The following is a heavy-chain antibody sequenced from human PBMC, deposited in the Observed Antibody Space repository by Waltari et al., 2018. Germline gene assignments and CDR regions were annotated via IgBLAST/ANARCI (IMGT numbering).Heavy chain of an antibody. J-gene: IGHJ6*03. D-gene: IGHD3-9*01. Sequence: QVQLQQWGAGLLKPSETLSLTCAVYGGSFSGYYWSWIRQPPGKGLEWIGEINHRGSTNYNPSRKSRVTRSVDTSKNQFSLKLSSVTAADTAVYYCARVNILTGYSGIYYYYYMDVWGKGTTVTVSS. CDR3: ARVNILTGYSGIYYYYYMDV. V-gene: IGHV4-34*01. CDR2: INHRGST. CDR1: GGSFSGYY.